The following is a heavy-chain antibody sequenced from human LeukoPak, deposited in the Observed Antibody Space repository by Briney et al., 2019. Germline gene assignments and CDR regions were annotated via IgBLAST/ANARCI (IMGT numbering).Heavy chain of an antibody. CDR1: GFTFSTYF. V-gene: IGHV3-30-3*01. J-gene: IGHJ3*02. Sequence: GRSLRLSCAASGFTFSTYFMHWVRQAPGKGLEWVADIASDGSHTFYVESVKGRFTISRDNSKNTLYLQMNSLRAEDTAVYFCARERQDTILHSGAFDIWSQGTMVTVSS. CDR3: ARERQDTILHSGAFDI. CDR2: IASDGSHT. D-gene: IGHD2-21*01.